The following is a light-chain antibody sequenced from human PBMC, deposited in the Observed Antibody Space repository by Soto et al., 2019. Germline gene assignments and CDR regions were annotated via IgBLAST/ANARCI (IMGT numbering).Light chain of an antibody. V-gene: IGKV1-39*01. Sequence: DIQMSQSPSSLSASVGDRVTITCRASQSISTYLNWYHQKPGKAPKLLIYAASSLQSGVPSRFSGSGSGTDFTLTISSLQPEDFATYYCQQSCSTPRTLGHGTKVDIK. CDR3: QQSCSTPRT. J-gene: IGKJ1*01. CDR1: QSISTY. CDR2: AAS.